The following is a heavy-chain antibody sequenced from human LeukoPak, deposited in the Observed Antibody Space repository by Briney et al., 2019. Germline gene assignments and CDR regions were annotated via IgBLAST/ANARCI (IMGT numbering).Heavy chain of an antibody. D-gene: IGHD2-15*01. J-gene: IGHJ5*02. CDR2: IKQDGSEK. Sequence: PGGSLRLSCAASGFTFSSYWMSWVRQAPGKGLEWVANIKQDGSEKYYVDSVKGRFTISRDNAKNSLYLQMNSLRAEDTAVYYCARRIARGCSGGSCYVDWFDPWGQGTLVTVSS. CDR3: ARRIARGCSGGSCYVDWFDP. CDR1: GFTFSSYW. V-gene: IGHV3-7*01.